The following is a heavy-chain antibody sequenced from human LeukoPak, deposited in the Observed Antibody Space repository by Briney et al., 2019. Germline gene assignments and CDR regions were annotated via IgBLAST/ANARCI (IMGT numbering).Heavy chain of an antibody. J-gene: IGHJ4*02. Sequence: ASVKVSCKASGYTFISYDINWVRQATGQGLEWMEWMSPNSGNTGYAQKFQGRITMTKSTSISTAYMELSDLESEDTAVYYCARTPPDYGIDYWGQGTLVTVSS. V-gene: IGHV1-8*01. CDR2: MSPNSGNT. CDR1: GYTFISYD. D-gene: IGHD4-17*01. CDR3: ARTPPDYGIDY.